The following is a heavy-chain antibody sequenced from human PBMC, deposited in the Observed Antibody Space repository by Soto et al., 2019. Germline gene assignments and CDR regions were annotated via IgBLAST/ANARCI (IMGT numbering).Heavy chain of an antibody. CDR2: IWYDGSNK. V-gene: IGHV3-33*01. CDR1: GFTFSSYG. J-gene: IGHJ6*03. CDR3: ARVMLDDYGDYYYYYMDV. Sequence: GGSLRLSCAASGFTFSSYGMHWVRQAPGKGLEWVAVIWYDGSNKYYADSVKGRFTISRDNSKNTLYLQMNSLRAEDTAVYYCARVMLDDYGDYYYYYMDVWGKGTTVTVSS. D-gene: IGHD4-17*01.